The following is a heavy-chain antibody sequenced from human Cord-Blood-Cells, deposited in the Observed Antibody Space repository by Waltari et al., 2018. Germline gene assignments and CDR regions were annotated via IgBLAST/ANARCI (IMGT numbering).Heavy chain of an antibody. V-gene: IGHV4-39*01. J-gene: IGHJ4*02. CDR1: GGSISSSSYY. CDR3: ARLPWGDGYEGY. D-gene: IGHD5-12*01. Sequence: QLQLQESDTGLVKPSETLSLTCTVSGGSISSSSYYWGWIRQPPGKGLEWIGSIDYRGSTYATPPLKSRVTISVDTAKNQFSLKLSSVTAADTAVYYCARLPWGDGYEGYWGQGTLVTVSS. CDR2: IDYRGST.